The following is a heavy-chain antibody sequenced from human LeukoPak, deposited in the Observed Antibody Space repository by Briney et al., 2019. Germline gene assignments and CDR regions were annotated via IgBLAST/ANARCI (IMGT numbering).Heavy chain of an antibody. CDR3: ARERGNYGDYRDAFDI. Sequence: SSETLSLTCAVYGGSFSGYYWSWIRQPPGKGLEWIGEINHSGSTNYNPSLKSRVTISVDTSKNQFSLKLSSVTAADTAVYYCARERGNYGDYRDAFDIWGQGTMVTVSS. J-gene: IGHJ3*02. CDR2: INHSGST. V-gene: IGHV4-34*01. CDR1: GGSFSGYY. D-gene: IGHD4-17*01.